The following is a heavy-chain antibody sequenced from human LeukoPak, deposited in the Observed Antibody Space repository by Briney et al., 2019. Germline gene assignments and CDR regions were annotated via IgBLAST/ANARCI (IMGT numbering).Heavy chain of an antibody. Sequence: PGGSLRLSCAASGFTFDDYAMHWVRQAPGKGLEWVSGISWNSGSIGYADSVKGRFTISRDNAKNSPYLQMNSLRAEDTALYYCAKDMSWETTVTTFDYWGQGTLVTVSS. V-gene: IGHV3-9*01. D-gene: IGHD4-17*01. J-gene: IGHJ4*02. CDR1: GFTFDDYA. CDR2: ISWNSGSI. CDR3: AKDMSWETTVTTFDY.